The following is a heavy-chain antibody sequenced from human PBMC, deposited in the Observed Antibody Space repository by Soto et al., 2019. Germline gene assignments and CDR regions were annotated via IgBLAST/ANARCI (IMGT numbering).Heavy chain of an antibody. CDR2: INHSGST. CDR1: VGSFSGYS. J-gene: IGHJ4*02. D-gene: IGHD2-8*02. V-gene: IGHV4-34*01. CDR3: ARDKITGLFDY. Sequence: QVQLQQWGAGLLKPSETLSLTCAVYVGSFSGYSWTWIRQPPGTGLEWIGEINHSGSTNYNPSLKSRVTISVDTSKNQFSLQLTSVTAADTAVYYCARDKITGLFDYWGQGTLVTVSS.